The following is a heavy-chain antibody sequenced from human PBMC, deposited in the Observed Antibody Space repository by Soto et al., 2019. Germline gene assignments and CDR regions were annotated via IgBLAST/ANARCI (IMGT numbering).Heavy chain of an antibody. CDR2: INAGNGNT. V-gene: IGHV1-3*05. Sequence: QVQLVQSGAEEKKPGASVKVSCKASGYTFTSYAMHWVRQAPGQRLEWMGWINAGNGNTKYSQKFQGRVTITRDTSXXTAYMELSSLRSEDTAVYYCARDYYYGSGWKGMDVWGQGTTVTVSS. CDR1: GYTFTSYA. J-gene: IGHJ6*02. CDR3: ARDYYYGSGWKGMDV. D-gene: IGHD3-10*01.